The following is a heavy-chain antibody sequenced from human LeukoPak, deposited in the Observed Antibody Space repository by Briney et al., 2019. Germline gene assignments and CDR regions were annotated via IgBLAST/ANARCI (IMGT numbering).Heavy chain of an antibody. V-gene: IGHV1-18*01. CDR1: GYTFTSYD. CDR3: AREVATITVAAAGGIDY. Sequence: ASVKVSCKASGYTFTSYDINWVRQATGQGLEWMGWISGYNGDTKYAQKLQGRVTMTTDTSTRTAYMELRSLRSDDTAVYYCAREVATITVAAAGGIDYWGQGTLVTVSS. J-gene: IGHJ4*02. CDR2: ISGYNGDT. D-gene: IGHD5-12*01.